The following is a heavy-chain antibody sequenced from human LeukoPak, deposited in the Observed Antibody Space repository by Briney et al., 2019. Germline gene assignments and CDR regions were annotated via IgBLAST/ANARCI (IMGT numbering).Heavy chain of an antibody. CDR1: GYIFSNYA. CDR2: INTNTGNP. V-gene: IGHV7-4-1*02. Sequence: ASVKVSCKASGYIFSNYAMNWVRQAPGQGLEWMGWINTNTGNPTYAQDFTGRFVFSLDTSVSTAYLQISSLKAEDTAVYYCAWGWGSYRRFAFDVWGQGTMVTVSS. J-gene: IGHJ3*01. CDR3: AWGWGSYRRFAFDV. D-gene: IGHD3-16*02.